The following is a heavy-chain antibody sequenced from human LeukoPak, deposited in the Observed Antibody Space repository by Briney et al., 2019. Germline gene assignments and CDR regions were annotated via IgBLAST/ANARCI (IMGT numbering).Heavy chain of an antibody. Sequence: ASVKVSCKASGYTFTSYYMHWVRQAPGQGLEWMGWISAYIGNTNYAQKLQGRVTMTTNTSTSTAYMELRSLRSDVTAVYYCARDWARYSYGSGFDPWGQGTLVTVSS. CDR2: ISAYIGNT. D-gene: IGHD5-18*01. CDR1: GYTFTSYY. CDR3: ARDWARYSYGSGFDP. V-gene: IGHV1-18*04. J-gene: IGHJ5*02.